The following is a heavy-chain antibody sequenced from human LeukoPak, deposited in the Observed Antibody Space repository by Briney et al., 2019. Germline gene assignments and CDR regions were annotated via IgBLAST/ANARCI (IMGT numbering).Heavy chain of an antibody. J-gene: IGHJ5*02. V-gene: IGHV3-15*01. D-gene: IGHD3-22*01. CDR1: GLTFSNAW. CDR2: IKSKTDGGTT. Sequence: GGSLRLSCAASGLTFSNAWMSWVRQAPGKGLEWVGRIKSKTDGGTTDYAAPVKGRFTISRDDSKNTLYLQMNSLKTEDTAVYYCTTDVDGNYDSSGYYPSWGQGTLVTVSS. CDR3: TTDVDGNYDSSGYYPS.